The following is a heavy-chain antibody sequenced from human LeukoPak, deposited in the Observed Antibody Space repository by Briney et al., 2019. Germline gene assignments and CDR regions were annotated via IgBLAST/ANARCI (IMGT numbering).Heavy chain of an antibody. CDR3: AKGDDDVWGSYRSVFYH. CDR2: ISGSGGGT. V-gene: IGHV3-23*01. Sequence: GGSLRLSCATSGFTFSSYAMRWVRQAPGKGLEWVSAISGSGGGTYYADPVKGRFTISRDNSKNTLYLQMNSLRAEDTAVYYCAKGDDDVWGSYRSVFYHWGQGTLVTVSS. J-gene: IGHJ4*02. D-gene: IGHD3-16*02. CDR1: GFTFSSYA.